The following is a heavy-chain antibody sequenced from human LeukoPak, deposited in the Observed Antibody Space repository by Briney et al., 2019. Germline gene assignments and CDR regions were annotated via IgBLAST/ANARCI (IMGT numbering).Heavy chain of an antibody. CDR2: IYYSGST. D-gene: IGHD3-10*01. CDR3: SLGAYGSGSYYNVARFDY. CDR1: GGSISSYY. J-gene: IGHJ4*02. V-gene: IGHV4-59*01. Sequence: PSETLSLTCTVSGGSISSYYWSWIRQPPGKGLEWIGYIYYSGSTNYNPSLKSRVTISVDTSKNQFSLKLSSVTAADTAVYYCSLGAYGSGSYYNVARFDYWGQGTLVTVSS.